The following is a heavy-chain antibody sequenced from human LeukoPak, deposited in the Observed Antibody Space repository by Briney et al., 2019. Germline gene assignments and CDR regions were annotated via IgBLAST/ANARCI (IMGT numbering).Heavy chain of an antibody. CDR2: MYYTGVS. CDR1: GGSISSYH. Sequence: SETPSLTCTFSGGSISSYHWNWIRQTPGKGLEWIGYMYYTGVSNYNPSLKSRVAISVDSSKNQFSLKVTSVTAADTAIYYCTTIKRGDIFGYFDFWGQGALVTVSS. D-gene: IGHD5-18*01. J-gene: IGHJ4*02. V-gene: IGHV4-59*01. CDR3: TTIKRGDIFGYFDF.